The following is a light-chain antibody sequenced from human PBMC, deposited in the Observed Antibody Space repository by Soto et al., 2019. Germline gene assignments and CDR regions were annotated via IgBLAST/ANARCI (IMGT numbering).Light chain of an antibody. J-gene: IGKJ1*01. CDR2: KAS. CDR3: QQYNSYWT. CDR1: QSISSW. V-gene: IGKV1-5*03. Sequence: DIQMTQSPSTLSASVGDRDTITCRASQSISSWLAWYQQKPGKAPKLLIYKASSLESGVPSRFSGSGSGTEFTLTISRLQPDDFATYYCQQYNSYWTFGQGTKVEIK.